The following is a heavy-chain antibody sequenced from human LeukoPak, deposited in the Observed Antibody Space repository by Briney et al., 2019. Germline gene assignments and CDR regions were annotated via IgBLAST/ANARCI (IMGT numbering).Heavy chain of an antibody. Sequence: SVKVSCRASGGTFSSYAISWVRQAPGQGLEWMGGIIPIFGTANYAQKFQGRVTITADESTSTAYMELSSLRSEDTAVYYCARDRLTIFGVTRMGFYYYGMDVWGQGTTVTVSS. CDR2: IIPIFGTA. V-gene: IGHV1-69*01. CDR1: GGTFSSYA. J-gene: IGHJ6*02. D-gene: IGHD3-3*01. CDR3: ARDRLTIFGVTRMGFYYYGMDV.